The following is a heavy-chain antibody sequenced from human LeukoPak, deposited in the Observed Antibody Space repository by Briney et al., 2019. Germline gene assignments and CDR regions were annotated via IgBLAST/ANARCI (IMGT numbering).Heavy chain of an antibody. V-gene: IGHV4-59*01. CDR1: GGSISSYY. D-gene: IGHD1-26*01. CDR2: IYYSGST. J-gene: IGHJ5*02. CDR3: ARGIIVGATWGENDNWFDP. Sequence: SETLSLTCTVSGGSISSYYWSWIRQPPGKGLEWIGYIYYSGSTNYNPSLKSRVTISVDTSKNQFSLKLSSVTAADTAVYYCARGIIVGATWGENDNWFDPWGQGTLVTVSS.